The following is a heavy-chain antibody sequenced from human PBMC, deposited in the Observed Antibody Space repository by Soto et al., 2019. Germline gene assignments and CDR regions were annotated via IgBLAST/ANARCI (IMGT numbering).Heavy chain of an antibody. CDR2: ISSSSSTI. D-gene: IGHD3-10*01. V-gene: IGHV3-48*01. J-gene: IGHJ4*02. Sequence: PGGSLRLSCAASGFTFSSYSMNWVRQAPGKGLEWVSYISSSSSTIYYADSVKGRFTISRDNSKNTLYLQMSSLRAEDTAVYYCVKGLLWFGELLSNFDYWGQGTLVTVSS. CDR3: VKGLLWFGELLSNFDY. CDR1: GFTFSSYS.